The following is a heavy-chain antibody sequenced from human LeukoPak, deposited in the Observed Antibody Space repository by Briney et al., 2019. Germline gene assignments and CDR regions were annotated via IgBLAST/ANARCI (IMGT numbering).Heavy chain of an antibody. J-gene: IGHJ4*02. Sequence: GGSPRLSCAASGFTFSNAWMSWVRQAPGKGLEWVGRIKSKTDGGTTDYAAPVKGRFTISRDDSKNTLYLQMNSLKTEDTAVYYCTTDGYCSSTGCQYWGQGTLVTVSS. CDR3: TTDGYCSSTGCQY. V-gene: IGHV3-15*01. CDR2: IKSKTDGGTT. CDR1: GFTFSNAW. D-gene: IGHD2-2*01.